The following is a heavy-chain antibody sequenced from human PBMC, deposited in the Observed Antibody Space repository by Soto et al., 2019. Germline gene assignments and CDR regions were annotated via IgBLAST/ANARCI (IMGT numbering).Heavy chain of an antibody. J-gene: IGHJ6*02. Sequence: GGSLRLSCAASGFTFSSYAMHWVRQAPGKGPEWVAVISYDGSNKYYADSVKGRFTISRDNSKNTLYLQMNSLRAEDTAVYYCARDISGGIAVADTYYYYGMDVWGQGTTVTVSS. D-gene: IGHD6-19*01. CDR1: GFTFSSYA. CDR3: ARDISGGIAVADTYYYYGMDV. CDR2: ISYDGSNK. V-gene: IGHV3-30-3*01.